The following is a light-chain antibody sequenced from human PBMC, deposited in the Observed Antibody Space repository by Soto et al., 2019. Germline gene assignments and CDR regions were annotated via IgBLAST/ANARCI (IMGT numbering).Light chain of an antibody. Sequence: EVEMTQSPATLSVSAGESATISCRASQGIGDTLAWYQHKPGQAPRLLIYNTSTSASGVPARFSGSGSGTEYTITISRLEHEDFAVYYCQHYGSPLTFGGGTKVDI. V-gene: IGKV3-15*01. CDR1: QGIGDT. CDR3: QHYGSPLT. J-gene: IGKJ4*01. CDR2: NTS.